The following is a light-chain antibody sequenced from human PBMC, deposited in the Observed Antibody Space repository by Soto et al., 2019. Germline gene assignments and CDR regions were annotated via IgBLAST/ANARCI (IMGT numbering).Light chain of an antibody. Sequence: DIQMTQSPSSMSASVGDRVTITCRASQDISSRLAWYQQKPGKAPKLLIYSASTLESGVPSRFSGSGSGTDFTLTISSLQPEDFTSYLCQQTLSFPLTFGGGTKVESK. CDR2: SAS. J-gene: IGKJ4*01. V-gene: IGKV1-12*01. CDR1: QDISSR. CDR3: QQTLSFPLT.